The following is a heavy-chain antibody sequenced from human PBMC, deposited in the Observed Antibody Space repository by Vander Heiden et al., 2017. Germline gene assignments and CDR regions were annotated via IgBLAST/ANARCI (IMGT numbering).Heavy chain of an antibody. V-gene: IGHV1-18*04. D-gene: IGHD6-19*01. CDR1: GYTFTGYG. Sequence: QVQLVQSGAEVRKPGASVKVSCKASGYTFTGYGISWVRQAPGRGLEWMGWISAYNRHTHYAQKFQDRITMTTDTSTSTAYMELRSLRSDDTAVYYCAREHDSSAWYGTYNWFDPWGQGTLVTVSS. CDR2: ISAYNRHT. CDR3: AREHDSSAWYGTYNWFDP. J-gene: IGHJ5*02.